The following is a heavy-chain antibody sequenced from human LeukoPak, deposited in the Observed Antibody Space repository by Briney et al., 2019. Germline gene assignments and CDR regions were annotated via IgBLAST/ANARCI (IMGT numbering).Heavy chain of an antibody. V-gene: IGHV3-11*04. J-gene: IGHJ3*02. CDR1: GFTFSDYY. CDR2: ISSSGSTI. CDR3: ARVPSAYDLSYYDFWSGYSFDAFDI. D-gene: IGHD3-3*01. Sequence: PGGSLRLSCAASGFTFSDYYMRWLRRAPGKGLEGVSYISSSGSTIYYGDCVKGRFTISRDNAKNSLYLQMNSLRAEDTAVYYCARVPSAYDLSYYDFWSGYSFDAFDIWGQGTMVTVSS.